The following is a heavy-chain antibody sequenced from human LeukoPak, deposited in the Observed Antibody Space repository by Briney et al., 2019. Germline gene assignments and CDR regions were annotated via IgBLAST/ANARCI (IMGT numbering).Heavy chain of an antibody. Sequence: SETLSLTRTVSGGSISSSSYYWGWIRQPPGKGLEWIGSIYYSGSTYYNPSLKSRVTISVDTSNNQFSLKLSSVTDADTAVYYCARVWGRIVVVSAAPYRNWLDPWGQGTLVTVSS. D-gene: IGHD2-2*01. CDR2: IYYSGST. V-gene: IGHV4-39*07. J-gene: IGHJ5*02. CDR1: GGSISSSSYY. CDR3: ARVWGRIVVVSAAPYRNWLDP.